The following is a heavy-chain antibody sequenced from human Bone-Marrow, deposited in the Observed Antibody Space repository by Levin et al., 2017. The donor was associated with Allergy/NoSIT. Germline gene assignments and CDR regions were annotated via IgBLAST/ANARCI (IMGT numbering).Heavy chain of an antibody. D-gene: IGHD6-13*01. V-gene: IGHV1-69*01. CDR1: GGTFSSYA. CDR2: IIPIFGTA. CDR3: ASGDSSSRYTRYYFDY. J-gene: IGHJ4*02. Sequence: KISCKASGGTFSSYAISWVRQAPGQGLEWMGGIIPIFGTANYAQKFQGRVTITADESTSTAYMELSSLRSEDTAVYYCASGDSSSRYTRYYFDYWGQGTLVTVSS.